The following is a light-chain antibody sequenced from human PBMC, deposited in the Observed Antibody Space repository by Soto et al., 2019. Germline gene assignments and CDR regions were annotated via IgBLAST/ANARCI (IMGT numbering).Light chain of an antibody. CDR3: QQYNGYPWT. J-gene: IGKJ1*01. Sequence: DIQMTQSPSTLSASVGDRVTISCRASRRISSWLAWYQQQPGKAPKRLVYDASTLQSGVPSRFSGNGSGTEFTLTISRLQPEDLATYFCQQYNGYPWTFGQGTRVGIK. CDR2: DAS. CDR1: RRISSW. V-gene: IGKV1-5*01.